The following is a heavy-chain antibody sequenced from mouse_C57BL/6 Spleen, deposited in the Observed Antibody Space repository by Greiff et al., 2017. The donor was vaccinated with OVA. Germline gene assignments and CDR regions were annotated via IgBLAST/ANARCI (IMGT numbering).Heavy chain of an antibody. V-gene: IGHV1-80*01. CDR3: ARWEPAWFAY. Sequence: VMLVESGAELVKPGASVKISCKASGYAFSSYWMNWVKQRPGKGLEWIGQIYPGDGDTNYNGKFKGKATLTADKSSSTAYMQLSSLTSEDSAVYFCARWEPAWFAYWGQGTLVTVSA. D-gene: IGHD4-1*01. J-gene: IGHJ3*01. CDR2: IYPGDGDT. CDR1: GYAFSSYW.